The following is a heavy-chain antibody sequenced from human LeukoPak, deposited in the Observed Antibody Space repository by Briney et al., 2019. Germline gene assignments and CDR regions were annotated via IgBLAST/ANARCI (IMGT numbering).Heavy chain of an antibody. CDR1: GGSISSSRYY. CDR3: ARGVVTDEYHMDV. CDR2: LYTNDNT. Sequence: PSETLSLTCTVSGGSISSSRYYWTWIRLPAGKGLEWIGRLYTNDNTNYNPSLESRVSISVDTSTSQFYLQLTSVTAADTAVYFCARGVVTDEYHMDVWGKGDTVIVSS. J-gene: IGHJ6*03. V-gene: IGHV4-61*02. D-gene: IGHD2-21*02.